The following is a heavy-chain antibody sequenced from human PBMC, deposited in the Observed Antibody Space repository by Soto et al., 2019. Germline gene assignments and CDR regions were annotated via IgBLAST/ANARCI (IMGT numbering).Heavy chain of an antibody. CDR3: ARMATSGTLNWFDP. V-gene: IGHV1-8*01. Sequence: GASVKVSCKASGYAFGNNDISWVRQGTGQGLEWMGWMNPNSGNGGYAQKFQGRVTMTRDTSTSTAYMELSSLTSDDTAIYYCARMATSGTLNWFDPWGQGTLVTVS. J-gene: IGHJ5*02. CDR1: GYAFGNND. CDR2: MNPNSGNG. D-gene: IGHD3-9*01.